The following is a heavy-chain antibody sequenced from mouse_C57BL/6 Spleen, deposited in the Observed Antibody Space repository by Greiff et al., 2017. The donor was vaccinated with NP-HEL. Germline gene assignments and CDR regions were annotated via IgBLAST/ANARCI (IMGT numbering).Heavy chain of an antibody. D-gene: IGHD1-1*01. CDR2: INPNNGGT. CDR3: ARSFHYYGSSYWYFDV. CDR1: GYTFTDYN. J-gene: IGHJ1*03. V-gene: IGHV1-22*01. Sequence: VQLQQSGPELVKPGASVKMSCKASGYTFTDYNMHWVKQSHGKSLEWIGYINPNNGGTSYNQKFKGKATLTVNKSSSTAYMELRSLTSEDSAVYYCARSFHYYGSSYWYFDVWGTGTTVTVSS.